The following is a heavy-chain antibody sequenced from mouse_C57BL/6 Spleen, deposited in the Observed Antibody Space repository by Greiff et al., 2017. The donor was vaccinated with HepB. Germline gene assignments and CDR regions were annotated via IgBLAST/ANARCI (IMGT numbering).Heavy chain of an antibody. Sequence: EVQLVESGGGLVKPGGSLKLSCAASGFTFSDYGMHWVRQAPEKGLEWVAYISSGSSTIYYADTVKGRFTISRDNAKNTLFLQMTSLRSEDTAMYYCARNVPYYYAMDYWGQGTSVTVSS. CDR2: ISSGSSTI. J-gene: IGHJ4*01. CDR3: ARNVPYYYAMDY. V-gene: IGHV5-17*01. CDR1: GFTFSDYG.